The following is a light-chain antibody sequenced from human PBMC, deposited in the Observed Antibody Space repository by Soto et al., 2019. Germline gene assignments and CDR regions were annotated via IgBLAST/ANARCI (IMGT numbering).Light chain of an antibody. V-gene: IGKV1-5*03. J-gene: IGKJ2*01. CDR2: KAS. CDR1: QSISTW. Sequence: DIQMTQSPSTLSASVGDRVTITCRASQSISTWLAWYQQKPGKATKVLVHKASSLENGVPSRFSGTGSETEFTLTISSLQPDDFATYYCQHYKHYTESAFGQGTKLEIK. CDR3: QHYKHYTESA.